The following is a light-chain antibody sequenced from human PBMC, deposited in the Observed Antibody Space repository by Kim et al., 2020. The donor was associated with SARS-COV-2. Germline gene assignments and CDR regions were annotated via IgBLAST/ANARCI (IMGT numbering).Light chain of an antibody. Sequence: DIQMTQSPSTLYASVGDRVTITCRASQSISSWLAWYQQKPGKAPKLLIYNASQLESGVPSRFSGSGSGTEFTLTISSLQPDDFATYYCQQYSSYWTFGQGTKVDIK. V-gene: IGKV1-5*01. CDR1: QSISSW. CDR2: NAS. J-gene: IGKJ1*01. CDR3: QQYSSYWT.